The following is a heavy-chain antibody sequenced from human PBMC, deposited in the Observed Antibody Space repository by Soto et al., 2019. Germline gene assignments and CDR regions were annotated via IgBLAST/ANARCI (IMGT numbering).Heavy chain of an antibody. J-gene: IGHJ3*01. D-gene: IGHD1-7*01. V-gene: IGHV3-23*01. CDR3: ARRARTATTDWCAFDV. CDR1: GFTFNTYV. CDR2: ISYSADKT. Sequence: EVQLLESGGGLVQPGGSLRLSCVASGFTFNTYVMNWVRQAPGKGLEWVSTISYSADKTHYADSVKGRFTISRDNSRDILFLQMNSLRPDAADVDYCARRARTATTDWCAFDVWCQGTMVTVSS.